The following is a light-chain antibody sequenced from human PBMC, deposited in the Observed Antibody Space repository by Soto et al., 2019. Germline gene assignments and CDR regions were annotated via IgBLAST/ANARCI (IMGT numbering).Light chain of an antibody. Sequence: MTQTPSSVCADVAERRTLPSRASQGISSWLAWYQQKPGKAPKLLIYKASTLKSGVPSRFSCSGSGTEFTLTFSSLQPDDFAIYYCQHHNSYSEAFGQGTKVDIK. J-gene: IGKJ1*01. V-gene: IGKV1-5*03. CDR1: QGISSW. CDR3: QHHNSYSEA. CDR2: KAS.